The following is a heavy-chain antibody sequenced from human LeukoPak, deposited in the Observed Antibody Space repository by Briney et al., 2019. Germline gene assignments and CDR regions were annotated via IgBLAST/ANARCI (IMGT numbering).Heavy chain of an antibody. J-gene: IGHJ1*01. D-gene: IGHD6-13*01. Sequence: GASVKVSCKASGYTFTSYGISWVRQAPGQGLEWMGWISAYNGNTNYAQKFQGRVTMTTDTSTSTAYMELRSLRSDDTAVYYCARDKYSSSWYASFQHWGQGTLVTVSS. CDR3: ARDKYSSSWYASFQH. CDR2: ISAYNGNT. CDR1: GYTFTSYG. V-gene: IGHV1-18*01.